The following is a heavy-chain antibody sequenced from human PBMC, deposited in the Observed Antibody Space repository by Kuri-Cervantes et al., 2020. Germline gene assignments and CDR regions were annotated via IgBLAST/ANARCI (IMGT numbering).Heavy chain of an antibody. CDR2: FDPEDGET. V-gene: IGHV1-24*01. CDR3: ARETVIAALDY. J-gene: IGHJ4*02. Sequence: ASVKVSCKVSGYTLTELSMHWVRQAPGKGLEWMGGFDPEDGETIYAQKFQGRVTITADESTSTAYMELSSLRSEDTAVYYCARETVIAALDYWGQGTLVTVSS. D-gene: IGHD6-13*01. CDR1: GYTLTELS.